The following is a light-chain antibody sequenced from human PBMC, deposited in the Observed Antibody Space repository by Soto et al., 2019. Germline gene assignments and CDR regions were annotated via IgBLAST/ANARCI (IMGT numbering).Light chain of an antibody. CDR1: SSDVGGYDY. Sequence: QSALTQPPSASGSPGQSVTISCTGTSSDVGGYDYVSWYQQRPGEAPKLVIYEVTKRPSGVPDRFSGSKSGNTASLTVSGLQAEDEADYYCSSYAASNNFVVFGAGTKVTVL. CDR2: EVT. CDR3: SSYAASNNFVV. V-gene: IGLV2-8*01. J-gene: IGLJ1*01.